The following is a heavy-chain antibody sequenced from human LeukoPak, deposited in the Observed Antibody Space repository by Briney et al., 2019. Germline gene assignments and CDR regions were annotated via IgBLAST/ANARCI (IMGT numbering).Heavy chain of an antibody. Sequence: PSETLSLTRAVYGGSFSGYYWSWIRQPPGKGLEWIGEINHSGSTNYNPSLKSRVTISVDTSKNQFSLKLSSVTAADTAVYYCACGGDPSPWDYWGQGTLVTVSS. CDR1: GGSFSGYY. CDR3: ACGGDPSPWDY. V-gene: IGHV4-34*01. CDR2: INHSGST. D-gene: IGHD2-21*02. J-gene: IGHJ4*02.